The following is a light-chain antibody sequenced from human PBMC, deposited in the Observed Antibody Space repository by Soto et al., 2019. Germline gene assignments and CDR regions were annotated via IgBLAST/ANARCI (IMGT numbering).Light chain of an antibody. CDR1: SSNIGAGYD. V-gene: IGLV1-40*01. CDR2: GNS. Sequence: QSVLTQPPSVSGAPGQRVTISCTGSSSNIGAGYDVHWYQQLPGTAPKLLIYGNSNRPSGVPDRFSGSKSRTSASLAITGLQAEDEADYYGQSYDRSPSGWVFGGGTKLTVL. CDR3: QSYDRSPSGWV. J-gene: IGLJ3*02.